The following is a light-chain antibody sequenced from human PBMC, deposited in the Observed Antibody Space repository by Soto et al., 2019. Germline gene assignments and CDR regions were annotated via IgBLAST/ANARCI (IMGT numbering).Light chain of an antibody. CDR2: SAS. J-gene: IGKJ2*01. Sequence: DIHLTQSPSSLSASVGDRVTITCRASQSMSDSLNWYQQKAGQAPKLLIYSASNLESGVPSRFRCGGSGTDFTLTISSLQPEDFATYYCQQSYSTPPTFGQGTKLEIK. V-gene: IGKV1-39*01. CDR1: QSMSDS. CDR3: QQSYSTPPT.